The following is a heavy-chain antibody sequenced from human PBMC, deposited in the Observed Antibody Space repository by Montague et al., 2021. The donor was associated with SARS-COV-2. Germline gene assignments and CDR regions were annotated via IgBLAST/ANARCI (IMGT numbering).Heavy chain of an antibody. J-gene: IGHJ4*02. D-gene: IGHD2-21*01. Sequence: SETLSLTCNVSGASISRCDYYWAWIRQPPGKGLKLIGSINDIGNTYYNPSLESRVTKSVDTSENQFSLKPRSVIAADTADHYCAGLLPDGTVVAPDIPFDSWGQGTLVTVSS. CDR2: INDIGNT. CDR1: GASISRCDYY. CDR3: AGLLPDGTVVAPDIPFDS. V-gene: IGHV4-39*01.